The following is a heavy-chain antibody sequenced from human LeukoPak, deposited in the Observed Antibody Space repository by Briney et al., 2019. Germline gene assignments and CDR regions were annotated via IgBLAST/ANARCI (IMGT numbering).Heavy chain of an antibody. CDR2: INPNSGGT. J-gene: IGHJ5*02. D-gene: IGHD1-26*01. Sequence: ASVKVSCKTFGDTFTGHYMHWVRQAPGQGLEWMGWINPNSGGTRYAQNFQGRVTMTRDTSISTAYMELSSLTSDDTAVYYCARDAAKIWGATRMYNWFDAWGQGTLVTVCS. CDR1: GDTFTGHY. CDR3: ARDAAKIWGATRMYNWFDA. V-gene: IGHV1-2*02.